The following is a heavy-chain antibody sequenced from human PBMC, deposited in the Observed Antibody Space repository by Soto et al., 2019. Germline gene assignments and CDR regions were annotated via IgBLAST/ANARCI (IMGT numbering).Heavy chain of an antibody. D-gene: IGHD3-22*01. CDR3: AKDPYYDSSGYRDAFDI. Sequence: EVHLLESGGGLVQPGWSLILSCAASGFTFSTFAMSWVRQAPVKWLEWVSVISGSGTSTYYADSVKGRFAISRDASKNTLFLQMNSLIAEDTAVYYCAKDPYYDSSGYRDAFDIWVQGTMVTVSS. V-gene: IGHV3-23*01. CDR1: GFTFSTFA. J-gene: IGHJ3*02. CDR2: ISGSGTST.